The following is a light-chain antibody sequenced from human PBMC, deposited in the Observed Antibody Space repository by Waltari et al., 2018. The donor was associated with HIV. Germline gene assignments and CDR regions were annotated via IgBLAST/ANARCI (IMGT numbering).Light chain of an antibody. CDR1: NSNIGIYT. CDR2: DNN. Sequence: QSVLTQPPSASGAPGQTVTISCSGSNSNIGIYTVNWYQQFPGTAPKLLIYDNNQRPSGVPDRFSGSKSGTSASLTISGLQAEDEADYYCSSYTSSSTGAVFGGGTKLTVL. J-gene: IGLJ2*01. V-gene: IGLV1-44*01. CDR3: SSYTSSSTGAV.